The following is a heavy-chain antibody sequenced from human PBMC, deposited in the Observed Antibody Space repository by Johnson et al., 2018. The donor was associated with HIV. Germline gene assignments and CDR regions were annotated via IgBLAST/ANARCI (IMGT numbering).Heavy chain of an antibody. CDR1: GFTFDDYA. CDR2: ISWNSGSI. D-gene: IGHD3-22*01. Sequence: QLVESGGGLVQPGRSLRLSCVASGFTFDDYAMHWVRQAPGRGLEWVSGISWNSGSIGYADSVKGRFTISRDNAKNSLYLQMNSLRAEDTAVYYCAKDLSDSSGYHDAFDIWGQGTMVTVSS. CDR3: AKDLSDSSGYHDAFDI. V-gene: IGHV3-9*01. J-gene: IGHJ3*02.